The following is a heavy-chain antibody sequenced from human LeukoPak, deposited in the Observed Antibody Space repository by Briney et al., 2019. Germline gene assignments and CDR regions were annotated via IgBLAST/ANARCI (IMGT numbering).Heavy chain of an antibody. V-gene: IGHV3-7*01. CDR3: ARAGYYDSSGYRWFDP. D-gene: IGHD3-22*01. CDR2: IKQDGSEK. J-gene: IGHJ5*02. Sequence: PGGSLRLSCVASGFTFSSYWMSWVRQAPGKGLEWVANIKQDGSEKYYVDSVKGRFTIPRDNAKSSLYLQMNSLRAEDTAVYYCARAGYYDSSGYRWFDPWGQGTLVTVSS. CDR1: GFTFSSYW.